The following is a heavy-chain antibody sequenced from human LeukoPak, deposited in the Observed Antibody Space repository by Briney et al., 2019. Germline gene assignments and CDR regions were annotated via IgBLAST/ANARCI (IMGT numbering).Heavy chain of an antibody. CDR2: ISTSNSYI. D-gene: IGHD2-2*01. CDR1: GFTFSSYP. V-gene: IGHV3-21*01. CDR3: ARDWYHAIDY. Sequence: GGSLRLSCAASGFTFSSYPMNWVRQAPGKGLEWVSSISTSNSYIYYADSVTGRFTISRDNAKNTLYLQMNSLRAEDTAVYYCARDWYHAIDYWGQGTLVTVSS. J-gene: IGHJ4*02.